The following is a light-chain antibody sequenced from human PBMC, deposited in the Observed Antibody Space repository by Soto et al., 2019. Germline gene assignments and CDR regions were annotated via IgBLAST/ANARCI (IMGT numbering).Light chain of an antibody. J-gene: IGKJ1*01. CDR2: GTS. CDR1: QTASSS. V-gene: IGKV3-15*01. CDR3: QQYYRWPRT. Sequence: EIVMTQSPATLSVSPGERVTLSCRASQTASSSLAWYQQRPGQAPRLLIYGTSTRAPGMPARFSGSGSGTEFTLTISSLQSEDSAVYYCQQYYRWPRTFGQGTKVEIK.